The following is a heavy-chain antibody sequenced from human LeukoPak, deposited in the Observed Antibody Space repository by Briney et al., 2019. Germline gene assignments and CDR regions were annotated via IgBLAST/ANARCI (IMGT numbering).Heavy chain of an antibody. CDR3: AREGGPYRPLDY. CDR1: GGSVTSTNW. CDR2: VHLSGRT. Sequence: SETLSLTCGVSGGSVTSTNWWTWVRQPPGEGLEWIGEVHLSGRTNYNPSLESRVTMSVDMSENHISLKLTSVTAADTAVYYCAREGGPYRPLDYSGQGTLVTVSS. J-gene: IGHJ4*02. V-gene: IGHV4-4*02.